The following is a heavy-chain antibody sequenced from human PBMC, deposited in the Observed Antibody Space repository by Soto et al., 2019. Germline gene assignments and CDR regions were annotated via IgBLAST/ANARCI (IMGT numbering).Heavy chain of an antibody. CDR3: ARSSGGNFGIMIEGTNWFAP. J-gene: IGHJ5*02. CDR2: INPHGGST. CDR1: RDTFTSYY. Sequence: ASVKVSCKAPRDTFTSYYINWVRQAPGQGLEWMGVINPHGGSTAYAQKFKGRVTLTRDTSASTVYMEVSSLTSEDTVMYYCARSSGGNFGIMIEGTNWFAPWGQGTLVTVSS. V-gene: IGHV1-46*01. D-gene: IGHD3-22*01.